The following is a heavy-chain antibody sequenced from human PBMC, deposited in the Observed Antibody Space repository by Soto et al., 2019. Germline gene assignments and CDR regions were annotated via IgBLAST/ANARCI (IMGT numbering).Heavy chain of an antibody. J-gene: IGHJ4*02. D-gene: IGHD2-15*01. CDR1: EFSLSTSRMR. V-gene: IGHV2-70*20. CDR3: ARRVGWFQNYYFDY. Sequence: PTPLTVTHALTPSCTFSEFSLSTSRMRVSGVGQPAAKSLEWLALIDWDDDKYYSTSLKTRLTISKDTSKNQVVLTMTNMDPVDTATYYCARRVGWFQNYYFDYWGQGTLVTVSS. CDR2: IDWDDDK.